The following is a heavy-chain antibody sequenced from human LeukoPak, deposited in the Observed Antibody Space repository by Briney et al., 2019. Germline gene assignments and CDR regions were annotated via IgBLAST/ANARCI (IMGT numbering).Heavy chain of an antibody. J-gene: IGHJ4*02. V-gene: IGHV7-4-1*02. D-gene: IGHD5-18*01. Sequence: ASVKVSCKTSGYTFTNNAINWVRQAPGQGLEWMGWINTNTGNPSYAQAFFTGRYVFSLDTSASTAYLQINGLKADDTAVYYCGRDPKLGIRGYTYGYIDHWGQGTLLTVAS. CDR2: INTNTGNP. CDR3: GRDPKLGIRGYTYGYIDH. CDR1: GYTFTNNA.